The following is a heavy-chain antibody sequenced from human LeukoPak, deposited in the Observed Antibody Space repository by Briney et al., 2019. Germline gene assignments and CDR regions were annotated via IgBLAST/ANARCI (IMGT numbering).Heavy chain of an antibody. V-gene: IGHV3-23*01. J-gene: IGHJ3*02. CDR1: GFTFSSYA. Sequence: PGGSLRLSCAASGFTFSSYAMSWVRQAPGKGLEWVSAISGSGGSTYYADSVKGRFTISRDNSKNTLYLQMNSLRAEDTAVYYCARGYSYGFDAFDIRGQGTMVTVSS. CDR3: ARGYSYGFDAFDI. CDR2: ISGSGGST. D-gene: IGHD5-18*01.